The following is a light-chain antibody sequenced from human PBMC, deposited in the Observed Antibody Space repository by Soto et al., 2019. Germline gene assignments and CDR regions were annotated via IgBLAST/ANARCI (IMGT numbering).Light chain of an antibody. J-gene: IGKJ5*01. CDR2: GAS. CDR1: QSVSSSY. CDR3: QQYGSAPLVT. Sequence: VVLTQSPGTLSLSPGERATLSCRASQSVSSSYLAWYQQKPGPAPRLLIYGASSRATGIPDRFSGSGSGTDFTLTISRREPEDFAAYYCQQYGSAPLVTFGQGTRLEIK. V-gene: IGKV3-20*01.